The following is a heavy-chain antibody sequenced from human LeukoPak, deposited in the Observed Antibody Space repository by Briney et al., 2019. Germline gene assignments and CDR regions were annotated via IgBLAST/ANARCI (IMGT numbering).Heavy chain of an antibody. V-gene: IGHV4-39*07. CDR1: GGSISSSSYY. J-gene: IGHJ6*04. CDR2: IYYSGST. D-gene: IGHD6-13*01. Sequence: PSETLSLTCTVSGGSISSSSYYWGWIRQPPGKGLEWIGSIYYSGSTYYNPSLKSRVTISVDTSKNQFSLKLSSVTAADTAVYYCARALLAAAGTVMDEWGKGTTVTVSS. CDR3: ARALLAAAGTVMDE.